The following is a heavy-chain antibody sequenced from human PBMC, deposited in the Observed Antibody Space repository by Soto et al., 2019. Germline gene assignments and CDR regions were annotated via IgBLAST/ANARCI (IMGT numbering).Heavy chain of an antibody. V-gene: IGHV3-64D*06. CDR2: VSTSVRST. D-gene: IGHD2-15*01. J-gene: IGHJ4*02. Sequence: GGSLRLACSASGFIFSESTIYWVRQVPGKGLEAMSAVSTSVRSTYYADSVKDRFTSSRDNSKNTLFLQMGSLRPEDTAIYYCVKQAHGLDGVAFDYWGQGTQVTVS. CDR1: GFIFSEST. CDR3: VKQAHGLDGVAFDY.